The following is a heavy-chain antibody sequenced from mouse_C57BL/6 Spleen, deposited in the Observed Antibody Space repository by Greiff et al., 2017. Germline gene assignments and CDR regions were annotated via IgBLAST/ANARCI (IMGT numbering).Heavy chain of an antibody. J-gene: IGHJ4*01. CDR1: GYTFTSYW. CDR3: ARRYDGNHYYAMDY. V-gene: IGHV1-61*01. D-gene: IGHD2-1*01. CDR2: IYPSDSET. Sequence: QVQLQQPGAELVRPGSSVKLSCKASGYTFTSYWMDWVKQRPGQGLEWIGNIYPSDSETHYNQKFKDKATLTVDKSSSTAYMQLSSLTSEDSAVYYCARRYDGNHYYAMDYWGQGTSVTVSS.